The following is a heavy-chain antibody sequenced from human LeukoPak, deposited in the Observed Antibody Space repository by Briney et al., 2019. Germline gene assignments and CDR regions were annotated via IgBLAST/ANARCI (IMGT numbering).Heavy chain of an antibody. D-gene: IGHD4-11*01. CDR3: TSVTIDTANMDV. Sequence: ASVKVSCKASGYIFISYYMHWVLQAPGQGLEWMGWINPNSGGTNYAQKFQGRVTMTRDTSISTAYMELSRLRSDDTAVYYCTSVTIDTANMDVWGKGTTVTVSS. J-gene: IGHJ6*03. CDR2: INPNSGGT. CDR1: GYIFISYY. V-gene: IGHV1-2*02.